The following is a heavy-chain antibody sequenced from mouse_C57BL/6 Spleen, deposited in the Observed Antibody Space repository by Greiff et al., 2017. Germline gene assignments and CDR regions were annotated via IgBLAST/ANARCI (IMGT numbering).Heavy chain of an antibody. CDR3: ARSGATTVVPTGYFDV. D-gene: IGHD1-1*01. CDR2: IYPGDGDT. J-gene: IGHJ1*03. V-gene: IGHV1-80*01. CDR1: GYALSSYW. Sequence: QVQLQQSGAERGKPGASVKISGKASGYALSSYWMKGVKRRPGKGLEGMGQIYPGDGDTNYNGKFKGKATLTADKSSSTAYMQLSSLTSEDSAVYFCARSGATTVVPTGYFDVWGTGTTVTVSS.